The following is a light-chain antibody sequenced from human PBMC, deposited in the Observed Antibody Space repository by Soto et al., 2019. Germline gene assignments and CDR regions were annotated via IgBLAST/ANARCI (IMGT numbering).Light chain of an antibody. CDR2: DSS. CDR3: QQRSIWPPA. Sequence: EIVMTQSPATLSLSPGERATLSCRASQSVGTYLAWYQQKPGQAPRLLIYDSSKRATDIPARFSGSESGTDFPLTISSLEPEDFAVYYCQQRSIWPPAFGGGTKVEIK. J-gene: IGKJ4*01. V-gene: IGKV3-11*01. CDR1: QSVGTY.